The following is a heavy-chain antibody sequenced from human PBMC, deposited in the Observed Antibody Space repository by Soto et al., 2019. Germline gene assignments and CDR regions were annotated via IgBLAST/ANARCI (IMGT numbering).Heavy chain of an antibody. CDR2: INPNSGGT. CDR3: ARGRTIFGVVTPKWGMDV. J-gene: IGHJ6*02. V-gene: IGHV1-2*04. D-gene: IGHD3-3*01. CDR1: GYTFTGYY. Sequence: SVKVSCQASGYTFTGYYMHWVRQAPVQGLEWMGWINPNSGGTNYSQKFQGWVTMTRDTSISTAYMELSRLRSDDTAVYYCARGRTIFGVVTPKWGMDVWGQGTTVTVSS.